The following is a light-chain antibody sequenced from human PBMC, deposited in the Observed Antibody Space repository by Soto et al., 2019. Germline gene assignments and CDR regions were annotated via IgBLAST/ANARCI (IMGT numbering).Light chain of an antibody. CDR2: GAS. V-gene: IGKV3-15*01. CDR1: ETVATN. Sequence: PGERATLSCWASETVATNPAWYQQKPGQAPRLLISGASTRAAGISDRFRGSGSGTEFTLTISSLRSEDSAIYYCQQYFEWPPMTFGQGTRWIS. CDR3: QQYFEWPPMT. J-gene: IGKJ1*01.